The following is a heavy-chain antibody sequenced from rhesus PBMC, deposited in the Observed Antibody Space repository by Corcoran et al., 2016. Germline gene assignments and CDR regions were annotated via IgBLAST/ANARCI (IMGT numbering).Heavy chain of an antibody. CDR3: ARGSSVLYNRFGV. V-gene: IGHV4-173*01. CDR1: GGSLSSNY. CDR2: ISGSGGST. Sequence: QLQLQASGPGLVKPSETLSLTCAVSGGSLSSNYRSWIRQPPGKGLERIGRISGSGGSTDYNPSLKRRVTISTDTSKNQFSLKLTSVTAADTAVYYCARGSSVLYNRFGVWGAGVLVTVSS. J-gene: IGHJ5-1*01. D-gene: IGHD4-29*01.